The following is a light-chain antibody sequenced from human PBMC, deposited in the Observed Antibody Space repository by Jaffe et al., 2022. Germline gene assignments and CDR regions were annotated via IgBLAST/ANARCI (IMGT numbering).Light chain of an antibody. CDR1: QNIGSY. CDR2: GAS. V-gene: IGKV1-39*01. Sequence: IQMTQSPPSLSASVGDRVTITCRASQNIGSYLNWYQQKTGKAPKLLIYGASTLQGGVPSRFSGFGSGTDFSFTISNLQPEDFATYFCQQSKSIPYSFGQATNVEIQ. CDR3: QQSKSIPYS. J-gene: IGKJ2*03.